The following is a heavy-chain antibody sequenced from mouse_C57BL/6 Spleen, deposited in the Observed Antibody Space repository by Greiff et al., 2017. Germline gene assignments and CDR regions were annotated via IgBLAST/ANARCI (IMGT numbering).Heavy chain of an antibody. V-gene: IGHV1-50*01. Sequence: QVQLQQPGAELVKPGASVKLSCKASGYTFTSYWMQWVKQRPGQGLEWIGEIDPSDSYTNYNQKFKGKATLTVDTSSSTAYMQLSSLTSEDSAVYYCARWMRLAFDYWGQGTTLTVSS. CDR2: IDPSDSYT. CDR1: GYTFTSYW. CDR3: ARWMRLAFDY. J-gene: IGHJ2*01. D-gene: IGHD2-4*01.